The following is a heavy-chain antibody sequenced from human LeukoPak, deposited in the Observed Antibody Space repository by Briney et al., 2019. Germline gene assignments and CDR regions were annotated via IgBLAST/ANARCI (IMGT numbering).Heavy chain of an antibody. CDR3: ARSRGLDLHYYYYMDV. CDR2: ITSKGGST. V-gene: IGHV3-64*01. Sequence: AGRSLRLSCAVSGFTFSSYTMHWARQAPGKGLEYVSAITSKGGSTYYANSVKGRFTISRDNSKYTLYLQMGSLRVEDMAVYYCARSRGLDLHYYYYMDVWGKGTTVTVSS. CDR1: GFTFSSYT. D-gene: IGHD3-10*01. J-gene: IGHJ6*03.